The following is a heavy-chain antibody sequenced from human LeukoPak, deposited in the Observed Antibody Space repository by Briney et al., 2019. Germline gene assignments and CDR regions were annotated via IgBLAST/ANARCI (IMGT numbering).Heavy chain of an antibody. CDR3: ARGGTYYPCIDY. J-gene: IGHJ4*02. V-gene: IGHV1-18*01. Sequence: GASLKVSCKASGYTFTTTYINWVRQAPGQGLEWMGWISAYNGKTNSAQKFQGRVTMTTDSSTSTAYMDLTSLRSDDTAVYYCARGGTYYPCIDYWGQGTLVTVSS. CDR2: ISAYNGKT. D-gene: IGHD1-26*01. CDR1: GYTFTTTY.